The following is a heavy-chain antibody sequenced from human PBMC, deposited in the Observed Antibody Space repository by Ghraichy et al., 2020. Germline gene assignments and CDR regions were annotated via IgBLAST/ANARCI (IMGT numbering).Heavy chain of an antibody. J-gene: IGHJ6*03. CDR2: MNPNSGNT. Sequence: ASVKVSCKASGYTFTSYDINWVRQATGQGLEWMGWMNPNSGNTGYAQKFQGRVTMTRNTSISTAYMELSSLRSEDTAVYYCARGPPARYYYYYMDVWGKGTTVTVSS. CDR1: GYTFTSYD. V-gene: IGHV1-8*01. CDR3: ARGPPARYYYYYMDV. D-gene: IGHD2-2*01.